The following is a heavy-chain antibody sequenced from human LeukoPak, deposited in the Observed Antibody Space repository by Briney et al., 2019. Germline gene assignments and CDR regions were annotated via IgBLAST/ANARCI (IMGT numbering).Heavy chain of an antibody. Sequence: PGGSLRLSCAASGFTFSSYAMSWVRQAPGKGLEWVSSISSSSSYIYYADSVKGRFTISRDNAKNSLYLQMNSLRAEDTAVYYCARDWTGYSSSWYGGPTECFDYWGQGTLVTVSS. CDR1: GFTFSSYA. V-gene: IGHV3-21*01. CDR3: ARDWTGYSSSWYGGPTECFDY. CDR2: ISSSSSYI. J-gene: IGHJ4*02. D-gene: IGHD6-13*01.